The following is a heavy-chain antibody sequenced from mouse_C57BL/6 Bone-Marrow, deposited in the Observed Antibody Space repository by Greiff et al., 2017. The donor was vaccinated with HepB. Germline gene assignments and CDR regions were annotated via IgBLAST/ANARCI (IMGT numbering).Heavy chain of an antibody. CDR3: ARRRVLRLQAWFAY. CDR2: IYPRSGNT. CDR1: GYTFTSYG. V-gene: IGHV1-81*01. Sequence: QVQLQQSGAELARPGASVKLSCKASGYTFTSYGISWVKQRTGQGLEWIGEIYPRSGNTYYNEKFKGKATLTADKSSSTAYMELRSLTSEDSAVYFCARRRVLRLQAWFAYGGQGTLVTVSA. D-gene: IGHD1-2*01. J-gene: IGHJ3*01.